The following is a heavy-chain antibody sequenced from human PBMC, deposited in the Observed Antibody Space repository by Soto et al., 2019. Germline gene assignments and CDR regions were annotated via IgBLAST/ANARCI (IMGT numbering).Heavy chain of an antibody. V-gene: IGHV1-69*01. CDR2: IIPIFGTA. CDR1: GGTFISYA. J-gene: IGHJ3*02. CDR3: ARGGWHRSAFDI. D-gene: IGHD6-19*01. Sequence: QVQLVQSGAEVKKPGSSVKVSCKASGGTFISYAIRWVRQAPGQGLEWMGGIIPIFGTANYAQKFQGRVTITADESTSTGYMELSRLRSEDTAVYYCARGGWHRSAFDIWGQGTMVTVSS.